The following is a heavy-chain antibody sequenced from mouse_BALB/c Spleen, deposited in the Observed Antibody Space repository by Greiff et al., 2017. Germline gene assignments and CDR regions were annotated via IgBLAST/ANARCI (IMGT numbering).Heavy chain of an antibody. J-gene: IGHJ4*01. D-gene: IGHD1-1*01. CDR2: IHPSDSET. Sequence: VQLQQPGAELVRPGASVKLSCKASGYSFTSYWMNWVKQRPGQGLEWIGMIHPSDSETRFNQKFKDKATLTVDKSSSTAYMQLSSPTTEDSAVYYWGRGGVGYDALDYWGQGTLVTVSA. CDR1: GYSFTSYW. CDR3: GRGGVGYDALDY. V-gene: IGHV1S82*01.